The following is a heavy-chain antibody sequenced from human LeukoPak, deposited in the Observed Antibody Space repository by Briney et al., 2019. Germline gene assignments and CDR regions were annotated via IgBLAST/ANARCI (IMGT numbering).Heavy chain of an antibody. CDR1: GFTFSNYW. J-gene: IGHJ4*02. CDR2: IKPDGSEK. Sequence: GGSLRLSCAASGFTFSNYWMSWVRQAPGKGLEWVANIKPDGSEKYYVDSVKGRFTISRDNAKNSLYLQMNSLRAEDTAVYYCAKSGRETMIVVVITYFDYWGQGTLVTVSS. CDR3: AKSGRETMIVVVITYFDY. V-gene: IGHV3-7*01. D-gene: IGHD3-22*01.